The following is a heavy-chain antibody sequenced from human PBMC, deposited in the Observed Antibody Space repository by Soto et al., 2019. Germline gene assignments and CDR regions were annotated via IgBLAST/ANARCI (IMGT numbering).Heavy chain of an antibody. Sequence: EVQLVESGGGLVQPGGSLRLTCAASGFTFSTYWMNWVRLAPGKGLEWVANIEKDGSETNYLDSVKGRFTISRDNAKNSLFLQMNSLRAEDTAVYYCVAGSGWPSDYWGQGTQLTVSS. CDR2: IEKDGSET. J-gene: IGHJ4*02. CDR1: GFTFSTYW. D-gene: IGHD6-19*01. CDR3: VAGSGWPSDY. V-gene: IGHV3-7*05.